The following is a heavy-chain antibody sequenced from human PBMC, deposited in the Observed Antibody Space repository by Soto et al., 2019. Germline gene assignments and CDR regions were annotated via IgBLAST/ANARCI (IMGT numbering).Heavy chain of an antibody. V-gene: IGHV3-23*01. CDR2: ISGSGGST. CDR1: GFTFSSYA. D-gene: IGHD2-15*01. CDR3: AKGAMHCSGGSCYPPSRYYYYGMDV. Sequence: GGSLRLSCAASGFTFSSYAMSWVRQAPGKGLEWVSAISGSGGSTYYADSVKGRFTTSRDNSKNTLYLQMNSLRAEDRAVDYCAKGAMHCSGGSCYPPSRYYYYGMDVWGQGTTVTVSS. J-gene: IGHJ6*02.